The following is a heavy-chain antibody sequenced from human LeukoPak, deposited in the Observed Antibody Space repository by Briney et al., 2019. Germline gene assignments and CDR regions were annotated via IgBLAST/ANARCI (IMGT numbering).Heavy chain of an antibody. CDR1: GASISSDC. J-gene: IGHJ4*02. CDR2: IHDSGST. D-gene: IGHD6-13*01. V-gene: IGHV4-59*12. Sequence: PPETLSLTCNVSGASISSDCWSWIRQSPGKGLEWIGYIHDSGSTNYNPSLKSRVTMSVDTSKNQFSLKLSSVTAADTAVYYCARVPAAAEYDFDYWGQGTLVTVSS. CDR3: ARVPAAAEYDFDY.